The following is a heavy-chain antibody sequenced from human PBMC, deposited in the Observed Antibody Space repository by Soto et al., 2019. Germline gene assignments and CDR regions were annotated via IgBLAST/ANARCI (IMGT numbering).Heavy chain of an antibody. CDR3: ARVLRYFDWLSLGGMDV. CDR1: GFTFSSYS. Sequence: PGGPLRLSCAASGFTFSSYSMNWVRQAPGKGLEWVSSISSSSSYIYYADSVKGRFTISRDNAKNSLYLQMNSLRAEDTAVYYCARVLRYFDWLSLGGMDVWGQGTTVTVSS. CDR2: ISSSSSYI. V-gene: IGHV3-21*01. J-gene: IGHJ6*02. D-gene: IGHD3-9*01.